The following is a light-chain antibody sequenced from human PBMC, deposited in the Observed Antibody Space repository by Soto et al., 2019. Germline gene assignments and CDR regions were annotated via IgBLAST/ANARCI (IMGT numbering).Light chain of an antibody. CDR3: QTWGTGIEV. J-gene: IGLJ2*01. CDR1: SGHSSYA. V-gene: IGLV4-69*01. CDR2: LNSDGSH. Sequence: VLTQSPSASASLGASVKLTCTLSSGHSSYAIAWHQQQPEKGPRYLMNLNSDGSHSKGGGIPDRFSGSSSGAERYLTISSIQSEDEADYYCQTWGTGIEVFGGGTKVTVL.